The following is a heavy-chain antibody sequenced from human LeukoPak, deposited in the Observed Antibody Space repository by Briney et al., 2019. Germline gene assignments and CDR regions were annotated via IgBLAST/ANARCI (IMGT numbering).Heavy chain of an antibody. D-gene: IGHD6-19*01. CDR1: GFTFSSYS. CDR2: ISSSSSYI. J-gene: IGHJ5*02. Sequence: PGGSLRLSCAASGFTFSSYSMNWVRQAPGKGLEWVSSISSSSSYIYYADSVKGRLTISRDNAKNSLYLQMNSLRAEDTAVYYCARGSLAVAGGYWFDPWGQGTLVTVSS. V-gene: IGHV3-21*01. CDR3: ARGSLAVAGGYWFDP.